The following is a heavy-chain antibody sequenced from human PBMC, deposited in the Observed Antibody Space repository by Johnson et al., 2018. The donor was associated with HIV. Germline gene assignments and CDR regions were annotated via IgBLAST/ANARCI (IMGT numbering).Heavy chain of an antibody. J-gene: IGHJ3*02. CDR2: ISYDGSNK. CDR3: AREQELIGERGFDI. CDR1: GFTFSSYA. D-gene: IGHD6-13*01. V-gene: IGHV3-30*04. Sequence: QVQLVESGGGVVQPGRSLRLSCAASGFTFSSYAMHWVRQAPGKGLEWVAVISYDGSNKYYADSVKGRFTISRDNSKNTLYLQMNSLRAEDTAVYYCAREQELIGERGFDIWGQGTMVTVSS.